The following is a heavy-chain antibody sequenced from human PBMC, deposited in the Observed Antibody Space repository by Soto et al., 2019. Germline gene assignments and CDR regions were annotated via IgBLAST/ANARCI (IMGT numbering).Heavy chain of an antibody. CDR3: AKDPLSLAPLFY. D-gene: IGHD3-16*01. Sequence: GSLRLSCAASGFTFISYALSWVRQAPGKGLEWVSAISGSGGSTYYADSVKGRFTISRDNSKNTLYLQMNSLRAEDTALYYCAKDPLSLAPLFYWGQGTLVTVSS. J-gene: IGHJ4*02. V-gene: IGHV3-23*01. CDR2: ISGSGGST. CDR1: GFTFISYA.